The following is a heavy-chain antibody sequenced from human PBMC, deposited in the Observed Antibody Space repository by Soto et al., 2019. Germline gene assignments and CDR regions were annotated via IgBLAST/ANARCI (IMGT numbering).Heavy chain of an antibody. CDR3: AKGPIAVAGPEYFQH. J-gene: IGHJ1*01. CDR1: GFTFSNYA. D-gene: IGHD6-19*01. V-gene: IGHV3-23*01. CDR2: ISGSGGST. Sequence: GXSLRLSCSASGFTFSNYAIIWVLQAPGKGLEWVSAISGSGGSTYYADSVKGRFTISRDNSKNTLYLQMNSLRAEDTAVYYCAKGPIAVAGPEYFQHWGQGTLVTVSS.